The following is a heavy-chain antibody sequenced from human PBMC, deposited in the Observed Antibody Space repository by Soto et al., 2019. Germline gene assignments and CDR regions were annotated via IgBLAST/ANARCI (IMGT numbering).Heavy chain of an antibody. CDR1: GGSISSSSYY. D-gene: IGHD2-15*01. J-gene: IGHJ6*03. CDR3: ARLGVDIVVVVAATRHYYYYMDV. CDR2: IYYSGST. Sequence: SETLSLTCTVSGGSISSSSYYWGWIRQPPGKGLEWIGSIYYSGSTYYNPSLKSRVTISVDTSKNQFSLKLSSVTAADTAVYYCARLGVDIVVVVAATRHYYYYMDVWGKGTTVTVSS. V-gene: IGHV4-39*01.